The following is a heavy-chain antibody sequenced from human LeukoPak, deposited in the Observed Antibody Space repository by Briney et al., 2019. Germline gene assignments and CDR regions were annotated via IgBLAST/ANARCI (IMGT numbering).Heavy chain of an antibody. D-gene: IGHD1-26*01. CDR2: ISWNSGSI. J-gene: IGHJ4*02. CDR1: GFTFDDYA. V-gene: IGHV3-9*01. CDR3: AKDMAASRSYYLDY. Sequence: GGSLRLSWAASGFTFDDYAMHWVRQAPGKGLEWVSGISWNSGSIGYAGSLKGRFTISRDNAKNSLYLQMNTLRAEDTAFYYCAKDMAASRSYYLDYWGQGTLVTVSS.